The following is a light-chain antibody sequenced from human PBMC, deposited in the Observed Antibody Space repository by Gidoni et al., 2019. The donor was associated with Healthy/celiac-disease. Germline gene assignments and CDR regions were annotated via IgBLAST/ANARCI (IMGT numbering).Light chain of an antibody. CDR3: SSYTSSLVV. J-gene: IGLJ2*01. Sequence: QSALTQPASESGSPGQSITISCTGTSSDVGGYNYVSWYQQQPGKAPKLMIYEVRNRPSGVSNRFSGSKSGNTAALTISELQAEDEADYYCSSYTSSLVVFGGGTKLTVL. CDR2: EVR. V-gene: IGLV2-14*01. CDR1: SSDVGGYNY.